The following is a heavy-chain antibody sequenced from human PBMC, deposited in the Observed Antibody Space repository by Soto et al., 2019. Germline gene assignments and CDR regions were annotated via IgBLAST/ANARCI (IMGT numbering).Heavy chain of an antibody. CDR2: NNHSGST. J-gene: IGHJ4*02. D-gene: IGHD1-1*01. V-gene: IGHV4-34*01. CDR1: GGSFSGYY. Sequence: QVQLQQWGAGLLKPSETLSLTCAVYGGSFSGYYWSWIRQPPGKGLEWIGENNHSGSTNYNPSLKSRVTISVDTSKNQFSLKLSSVTAADTAVYYCARGGRWLQLYFDYWGQGTLVTVSS. CDR3: ARGGRWLQLYFDY.